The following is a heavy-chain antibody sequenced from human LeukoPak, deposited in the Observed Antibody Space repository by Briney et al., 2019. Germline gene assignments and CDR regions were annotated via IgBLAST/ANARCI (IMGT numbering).Heavy chain of an antibody. D-gene: IGHD3-22*01. CDR1: GGSISSYY. CDR3: ARDGSFYDSSGYRY. CDR2: IYYSGST. J-gene: IGHJ4*02. V-gene: IGHV4-59*01. Sequence: PSETLSLTCTVSGGSISSYYWSWIRQPPGKGLEWIGYIYYSGSTNYNPSLKSRVTISVDTSKNQFSLKLSSVTAADTAVYYCARDGSFYDSSGYRYWGQGTLVTVSS.